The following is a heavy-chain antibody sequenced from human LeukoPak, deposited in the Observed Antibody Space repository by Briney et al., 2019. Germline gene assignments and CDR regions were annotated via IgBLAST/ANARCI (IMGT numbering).Heavy chain of an antibody. CDR2: IKYGGSEK. V-gene: IGHV3-7*01. CDR1: GLSFSGQW. Sequence: GGSLRLSCAASGLSFSGQWMNWVRQSPGQGLEWVANIKYGGSEKYYVDSVKGRFTISREDAKNSLSLQMDSVRPEDTAVYYCAFNNNFKYWGQGTLVIVSS. J-gene: IGHJ4*02. CDR3: AFNNNFKY. D-gene: IGHD1/OR15-1a*01.